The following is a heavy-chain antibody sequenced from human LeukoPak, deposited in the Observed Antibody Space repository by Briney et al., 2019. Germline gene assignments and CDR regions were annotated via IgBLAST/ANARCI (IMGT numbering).Heavy chain of an antibody. D-gene: IGHD3-3*01. J-gene: IGHJ4*02. CDR1: GGSISSYY. CDR2: VYYSGST. Sequence: SETLSLTCTVSGGSISSYYWSWIRQPPGKAPEWIGYVYYSGSTDYNPSLKSRVTMSIDTSKNQFSLKLSSVTAADTAVYYCASTYYDFWSGRQTPIDYWGQGTLVTVSS. V-gene: IGHV4-59*12. CDR3: ASTYYDFWSGRQTPIDY.